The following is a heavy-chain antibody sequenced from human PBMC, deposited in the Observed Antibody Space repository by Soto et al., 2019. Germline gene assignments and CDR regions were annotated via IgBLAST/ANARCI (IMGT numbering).Heavy chain of an antibody. J-gene: IGHJ5*02. CDR3: ARTGNYGSGSYEGDWFAP. CDR1: GGSISSSNW. D-gene: IGHD3-10*01. Sequence: PSETLSLTCAVSGGSISSSNWWSWVRQPPGKGLEWIGEIYHSGSTNYNPSLNSRVTISVDKSKNQFSLKLSSVTAADTAVYYCARTGNYGSGSYEGDWFAPWGQGTPVPVSS. CDR2: IYHSGST. V-gene: IGHV4-4*02.